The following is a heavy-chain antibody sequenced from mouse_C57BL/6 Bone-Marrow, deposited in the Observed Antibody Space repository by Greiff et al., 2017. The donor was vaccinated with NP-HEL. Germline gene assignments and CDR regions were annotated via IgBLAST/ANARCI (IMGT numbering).Heavy chain of an antibody. CDR3: ARRPIYDGYDLWAMDY. V-gene: IGHV5-15*04. CDR2: ISNLAYSI. CDR1: GFTFSDYG. Sequence: EVKLVESGGGLVQPGGSLKLSCAASGFTFSDYGMAWVRQAPRKGPEWVAFISNLAYSIYYADTVTGRFTISRENAKNTLYLEMSGLRSEDTAMYDGARRPIYDGYDLWAMDYWGKGPSVTVSS. D-gene: IGHD2-3*01. J-gene: IGHJ4*01.